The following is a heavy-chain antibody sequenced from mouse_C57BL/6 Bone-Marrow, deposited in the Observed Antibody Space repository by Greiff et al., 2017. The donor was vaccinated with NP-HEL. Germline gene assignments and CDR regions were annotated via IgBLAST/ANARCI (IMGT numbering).Heavy chain of an antibody. CDR1: GYSFTGYY. D-gene: IGHD2-1*01. J-gene: IGHJ3*01. CDR3: ARLYGYGNYVAY. CDR2: INPSTGGT. Sequence: EVKLQQSGPELVKPGASVKISCKASGYSFTGYYMNWVKQSPEKSLEWIGEINPSTGGTTYNQKFKAKATLTVDKSSSTAYMQLKSLTSEDSAVYYCARLYGYGNYVAYWGQGTLVTVSA. V-gene: IGHV1-42*01.